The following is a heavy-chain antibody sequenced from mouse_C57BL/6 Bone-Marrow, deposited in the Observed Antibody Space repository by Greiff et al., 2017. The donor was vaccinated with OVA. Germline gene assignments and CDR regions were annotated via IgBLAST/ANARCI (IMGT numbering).Heavy chain of an antibody. Sequence: LVESGAELVKPGASVKMSCKASGYTFTTYPIEWMKQNHGKSLEWIGNFHPYNDDTKYNEKFKGKVTLTVEKSSSTVYLELSRLTSDDSAVYYCARSRLRRGIYAMDYWGQGTSVTVSS. D-gene: IGHD2-4*01. CDR2: FHPYNDDT. J-gene: IGHJ4*01. CDR1: GYTFTTYP. CDR3: ARSRLRRGIYAMDY. V-gene: IGHV1-47*01.